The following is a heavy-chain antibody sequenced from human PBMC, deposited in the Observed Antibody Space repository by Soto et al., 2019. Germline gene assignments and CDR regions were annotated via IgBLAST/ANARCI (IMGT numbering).Heavy chain of an antibody. V-gene: IGHV5-10-1*01. CDR3: ASSYCSSTSCPDGDPDFAPYYYYGMDV. J-gene: IGHJ6*02. D-gene: IGHD2-2*01. CDR1: GYSFTSYW. CDR2: IDPSDSYT. Sequence: PGESLKISCKGSGYSFTSYWISWVRQMPGKGLEWMGRIDPSDSYTNYSPSFQGHVTISADKSISTAYLQWSSLKASDTAMYYCASSYCSSTSCPDGDPDFAPYYYYGMDVWGQGTTVTVSS.